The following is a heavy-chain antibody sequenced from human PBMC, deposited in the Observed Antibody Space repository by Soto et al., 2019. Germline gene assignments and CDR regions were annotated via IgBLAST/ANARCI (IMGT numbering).Heavy chain of an antibody. V-gene: IGHV1-18*04. CDR1: GYTFTSYG. CDR3: ARDSIVVVPAASSGSDP. CDR2: ISAYNGNT. D-gene: IGHD2-2*01. J-gene: IGHJ5*02. Sequence: ASVKVSCKASGYTFTSYGISWVRQAPGQGLEWMGWISAYNGNTNYAQKLQGRVTMTTDTSTSTAYMELRSLRSDDTAVYYCARDSIVVVPAASSGSDPWGQGTLVTVSA.